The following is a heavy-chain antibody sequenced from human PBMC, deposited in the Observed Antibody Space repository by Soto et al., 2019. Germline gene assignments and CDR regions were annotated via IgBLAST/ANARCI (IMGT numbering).Heavy chain of an antibody. CDR2: IYRSGTT. V-gene: IGHV4-38-2*01. D-gene: IGHD2-21*01. Sequence: PSETLSLTCVVSNFSISSGYYWGWIRQSPGKGLEWIASIYRSGTTSYNPSLKSRVTISVDPSKNQFSLMLTAVTAADTAVYYCARARRGHLYSVFQYLGPGSLLTVSS. CDR1: NFSISSGYY. J-gene: IGHJ4*02. CDR3: ARARRGHLYSVFQY.